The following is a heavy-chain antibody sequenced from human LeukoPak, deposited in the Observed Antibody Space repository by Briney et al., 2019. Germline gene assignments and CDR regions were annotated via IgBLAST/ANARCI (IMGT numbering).Heavy chain of an antibody. V-gene: IGHV3-74*01. CDR2: INTDGGIT. J-gene: IGHJ4*02. CDR3: ARGRQTSNWYYFDY. D-gene: IGHD6-13*01. CDR1: GFTFSGYW. Sequence: PGGSLRLSCAASGFTFSGYWMHWVRQAPGKGLVWVSRINTDGGITTYADSVKGRFTISRDNAKNTLHLQMSSLRAEEAAVYYCARGRQTSNWYYFDYWGQGTLVTVSS.